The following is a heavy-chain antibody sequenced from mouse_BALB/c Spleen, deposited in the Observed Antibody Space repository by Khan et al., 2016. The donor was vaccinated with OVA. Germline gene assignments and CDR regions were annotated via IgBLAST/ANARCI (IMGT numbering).Heavy chain of an antibody. CDR3: VRPSYDPHNFDV. Sequence: VQLQQSGAELVKPGASVKLSCTASGFNIKDTYIHWVKQRPKQGLEWIGRITPANGNTEYDPKFQGKATMRADTSSNPAYLQLSSLTSGDTAVYYCVRPSYDPHNFDVWGAGTTVTVSS. CDR1: GFNIKDTY. V-gene: IGHV14-3*02. CDR2: ITPANGNT. D-gene: IGHD2-3*01. J-gene: IGHJ1*01.